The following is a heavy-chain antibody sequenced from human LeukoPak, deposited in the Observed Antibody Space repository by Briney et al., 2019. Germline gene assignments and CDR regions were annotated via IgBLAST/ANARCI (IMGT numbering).Heavy chain of an antibody. CDR1: GGSFSGYY. V-gene: IGHV4-34*01. Sequence: PSETLSLTCAVYGGSFSGYYWSWIRQPPGKGLEWIGEINHSGSTNYNPSLKSRVTISVDTSKNQFSLKLSSVTAADTAVYYCARPPYCSSTSCPPGWFDPWGQGTLVTVSS. J-gene: IGHJ5*02. CDR3: ARPPYCSSTSCPPGWFDP. D-gene: IGHD2-2*01. CDR2: INHSGST.